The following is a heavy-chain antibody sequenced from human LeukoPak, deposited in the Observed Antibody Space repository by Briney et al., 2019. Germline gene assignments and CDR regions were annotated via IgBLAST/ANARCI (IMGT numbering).Heavy chain of an antibody. CDR1: GYTFTSYY. J-gene: IGHJ4*02. V-gene: IGHV1-46*01. Sequence: GASVKVSCKASGYTFTSYYMHWVRQAPGQGLEWMGIINPSGGSTSYAQKFQGRVTMTRDTSISTAYMELSRLRSDDTAVYYCARVDDYYDSSGYSDYWGQGTLVTVSS. CDR2: INPSGGST. D-gene: IGHD3-22*01. CDR3: ARVDDYYDSSGYSDY.